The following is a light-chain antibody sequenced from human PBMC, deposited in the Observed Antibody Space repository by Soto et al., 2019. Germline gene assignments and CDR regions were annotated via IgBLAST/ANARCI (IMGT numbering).Light chain of an antibody. CDR1: SSNIGSNY. CDR3: AAWDDSLSGVV. Sequence: QSVLTQPPSASGTPGQRVTISCSGSSSNIGSNYVYWYQQLPGTAPKLLIYRNNQRPSGVPDRFSGSKSGTSASLAISGLRSEDEADYYCAAWDDSLSGVVFGGGTQL. J-gene: IGLJ2*01. V-gene: IGLV1-47*01. CDR2: RNN.